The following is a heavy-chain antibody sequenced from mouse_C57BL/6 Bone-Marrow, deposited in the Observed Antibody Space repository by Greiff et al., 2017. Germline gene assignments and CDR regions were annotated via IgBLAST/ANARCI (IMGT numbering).Heavy chain of an antibody. D-gene: IGHD4-1*02. V-gene: IGHV5-16*01. Sequence: EVQVVESEGGLVQPGSSMKLSCTASGFTFSDYYMAWVRQVPEKGLEWVANINYDGSSTNYLDSLKSRFIISRDNAKNTLYLQLSSLKSEDTATYYCARDRGNWYAMDYWGQGTSVTVSS. CDR3: ARDRGNWYAMDY. CDR2: INYDGSST. J-gene: IGHJ4*01. CDR1: GFTFSDYY.